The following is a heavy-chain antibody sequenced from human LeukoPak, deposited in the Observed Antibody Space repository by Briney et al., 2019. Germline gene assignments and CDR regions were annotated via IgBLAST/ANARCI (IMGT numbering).Heavy chain of an antibody. CDR1: GGSISSYY. Sequence: SETLSLTCTVSGGSISSYYWSWIRQPPGKGLEWIGYIYYSGSTNYNPSLKSRVTISVDTSKNQFSLKLSSVTAADTAVYYCAGYYDSSGLMGYYMDVWGKGTTVTVSS. CDR2: IYYSGST. CDR3: AGYYDSSGLMGYYMDV. V-gene: IGHV4-59*01. J-gene: IGHJ6*03. D-gene: IGHD3-22*01.